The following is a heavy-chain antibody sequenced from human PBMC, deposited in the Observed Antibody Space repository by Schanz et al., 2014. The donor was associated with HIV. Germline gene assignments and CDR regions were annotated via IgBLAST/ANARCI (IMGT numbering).Heavy chain of an antibody. J-gene: IGHJ4*02. CDR2: ISAYNGNT. CDR3: ARGDILTGLYPYYFDS. D-gene: IGHD3-9*01. Sequence: QVQLVQSGAEVKKPGASVKVSCKASGYTFTSYGISWVRQAPGQGLEWMGWISAYNGNTNYAQKFQGRFTMTSDTSTSTAYMELRNLRSDDTAVFYCARGDILTGLYPYYFDSWGQGTLVTVSS. CDR1: GYTFTSYG. V-gene: IGHV1-18*01.